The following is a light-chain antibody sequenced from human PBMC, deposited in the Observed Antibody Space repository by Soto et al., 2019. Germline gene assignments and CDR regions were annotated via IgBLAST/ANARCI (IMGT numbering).Light chain of an antibody. V-gene: IGLV4-69*01. Sequence: QSVLTQSPSASASLGASVKLTCTLSSGHSSYAIAWHQQQPDKGPRYLMKVNSDGSHIKGDGIPDRFSGSSSGTERYLIISGLQSEDEADYYCQTWGSGIRMFGGGTKVTVL. CDR2: VNSDGSH. J-gene: IGLJ3*02. CDR1: SGHSSYA. CDR3: QTWGSGIRM.